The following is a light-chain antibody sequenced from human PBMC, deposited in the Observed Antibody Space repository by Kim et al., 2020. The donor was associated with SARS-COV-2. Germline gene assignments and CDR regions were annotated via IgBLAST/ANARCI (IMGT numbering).Light chain of an antibody. V-gene: IGLV3-21*04. J-gene: IGLJ3*02. Sequence: PGKTASITCGGFNIGSKSVAWYQQKPGQAPVLVIYYDNDRPSGIPERFSGSNSGNTATLTISRVEAGDEADYYCQVWDSSSDHRVFGGGTQLTVL. CDR2: YDN. CDR1: NIGSKS. CDR3: QVWDSSSDHRV.